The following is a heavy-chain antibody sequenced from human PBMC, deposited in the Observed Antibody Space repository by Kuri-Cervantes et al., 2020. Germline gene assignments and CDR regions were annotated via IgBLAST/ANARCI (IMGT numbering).Heavy chain of an antibody. J-gene: IGHJ4*02. D-gene: IGHD3-22*01. V-gene: IGHV1-69*05. Sequence: SVKVSCKASGGTFSSYAIGWVRQAPGQGLEWMGGIIPIFGTANYAQKFQGRVTITTDESTSTAYMELSSLRSEDTAVYYCARVLSDYYDSSGYGYWGQGTLVTVSS. CDR2: IIPIFGTA. CDR1: GGTFSSYA. CDR3: ARVLSDYYDSSGYGY.